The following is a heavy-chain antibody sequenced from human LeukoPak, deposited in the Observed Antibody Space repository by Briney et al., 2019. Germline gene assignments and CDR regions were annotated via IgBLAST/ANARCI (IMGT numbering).Heavy chain of an antibody. CDR2: IEQDGGEK. CDR1: GFTFSNYW. D-gene: IGHD4-23*01. J-gene: IGHJ4*02. CDR3: ARDRGYSTFDY. Sequence: PGGSLRLSCAASGFTFSNYWMSWVRQAPGKGLEWVANIEQDGGEKNYVDSVKGRFTISRDNARNSLYPQMNSLRAEDTAVYYCARDRGYSTFDYWGQGTLVTVSS. V-gene: IGHV3-7*01.